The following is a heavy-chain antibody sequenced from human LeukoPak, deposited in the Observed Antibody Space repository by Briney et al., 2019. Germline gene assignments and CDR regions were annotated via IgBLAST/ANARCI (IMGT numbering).Heavy chain of an antibody. CDR1: GYSFTSYW. CDR3: AREGYSSGRYFGRGDAFDI. J-gene: IGHJ3*02. Sequence: GESLKISCKGSGYSFTSYWICWVRQMPGKGLEWMGRIDPSDSYTNYSPSFQGHVTISADKSISTAYLQWSSLKASDTAMYYCAREGYSSGRYFGRGDAFDIWGQGTMVTVSS. V-gene: IGHV5-10-1*01. D-gene: IGHD6-19*01. CDR2: IDPSDSYT.